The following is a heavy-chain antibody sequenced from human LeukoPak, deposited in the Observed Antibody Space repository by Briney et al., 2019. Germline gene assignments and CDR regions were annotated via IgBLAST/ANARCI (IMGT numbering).Heavy chain of an antibody. V-gene: IGHV4-34*01. CDR3: ARGTGYSSSWYGQ. D-gene: IGHD6-13*01. CDR1: GGSFSGYY. Sequence: SETLSLTCVVYGGSFSGYYWSWIRQPPGKGLEWIGEINHSGSTNYNPSLKSRVTISVDTSKNQFSLKLSSVTAADTAVYYCARGTGYSSSWYGQWGQGTLVTVSS. CDR2: INHSGST. J-gene: IGHJ4*02.